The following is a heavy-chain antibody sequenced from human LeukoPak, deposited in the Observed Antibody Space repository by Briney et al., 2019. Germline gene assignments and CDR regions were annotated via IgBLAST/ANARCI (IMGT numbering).Heavy chain of an antibody. J-gene: IGHJ4*02. Sequence: SETLSLTCTVSGDSISTYHWSWIRQPPGKGLEWIGYVFHSGSTNYNPSLKSRVTILVDTSKNQFSLILTSVTAADTAVYYCARAGNGYYPFDYWGQGTLVTVSS. CDR3: ARAGNGYYPFDY. D-gene: IGHD3-22*01. CDR2: VFHSGST. V-gene: IGHV4-59*01. CDR1: GDSISTYH.